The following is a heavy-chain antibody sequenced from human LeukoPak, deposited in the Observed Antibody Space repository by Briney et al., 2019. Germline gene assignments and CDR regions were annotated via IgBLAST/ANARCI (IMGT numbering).Heavy chain of an antibody. CDR2: IISSSTI. J-gene: IGHJ4*02. Sequence: PGGSLRLSCAASGFTFSSYSMNWVRQAPGKVLEWVSYIISSSTIYYADSVKSRFTISRDNAKNSVYLQMNSLRAEDTGVYYCAIDCSSTSCYRYWGQGTLVTVSS. D-gene: IGHD2-2*01. CDR1: GFTFSSYS. CDR3: AIDCSSTSCYRY. V-gene: IGHV3-48*04.